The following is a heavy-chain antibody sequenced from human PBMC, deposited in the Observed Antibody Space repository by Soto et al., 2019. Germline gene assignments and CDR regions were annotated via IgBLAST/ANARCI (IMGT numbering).Heavy chain of an antibody. V-gene: IGHV1-3*01. CDR1: GYTFTSYA. D-gene: IGHD6-13*01. Sequence: ASVKVSCKASGYTFTSYAMHWVRQAPGQRLEWMGWINAGNGNTKYSQKFQGRVTITRDTSASTAYMELSSLRSEDSAGYYCARAGYSSSWYDWFDPWGQGTLVTVPQ. CDR3: ARAGYSSSWYDWFDP. CDR2: INAGNGNT. J-gene: IGHJ5*02.